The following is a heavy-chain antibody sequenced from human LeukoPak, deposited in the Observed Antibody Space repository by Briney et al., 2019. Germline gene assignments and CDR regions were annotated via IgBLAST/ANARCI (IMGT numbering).Heavy chain of an antibody. Sequence: PGGSLRLSCAASGFTFSSYSMNWVRQAPGKGLEWVSYISTSSSTIYYADPVKGRFTISRENAKNSLYLQMTSLRDEDTAMYYCAREAWQQLVPGYWGQGTLVTVSS. CDR3: AREAWQQLVPGY. V-gene: IGHV3-48*02. J-gene: IGHJ4*02. CDR2: ISTSSSTI. D-gene: IGHD6-13*01. CDR1: GFTFSSYS.